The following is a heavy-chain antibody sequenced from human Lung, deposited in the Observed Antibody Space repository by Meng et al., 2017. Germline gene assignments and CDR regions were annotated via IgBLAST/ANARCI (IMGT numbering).Heavy chain of an antibody. CDR3: ARGPTTMAHDFDY. Sequence: QGQPQEWGAGMLKPSGTLPLPCVVSGGSFSDYYWSWIRQPPGKGLEWIGEINHSGSTNYNPSLESRATISVDTSQNNLSLKLSSVTAADSAVYYCARGPTTMAHDFDYWGQGTLVTVSS. J-gene: IGHJ4*02. V-gene: IGHV4-34*01. D-gene: IGHD4-11*01. CDR1: GGSFSDYY. CDR2: INHSGST.